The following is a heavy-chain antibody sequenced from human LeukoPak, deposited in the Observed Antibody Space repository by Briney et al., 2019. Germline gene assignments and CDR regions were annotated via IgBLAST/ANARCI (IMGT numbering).Heavy chain of an antibody. CDR3: AKDRRGYYGSGSDLYYFDY. Sequence: GGSLGLSCAASGFTFSSYGMHWVRQAPGKGLEWVAVIWYGGSNKYYADSVKGRFTISRDNSKNTLYLQMNSLRAEDTAVYYCAKDRRGYYGSGSDLYYFDYWGQGTLVTVSS. V-gene: IGHV3-30*02. CDR1: GFTFSSYG. J-gene: IGHJ4*02. D-gene: IGHD3-10*01. CDR2: IWYGGSNK.